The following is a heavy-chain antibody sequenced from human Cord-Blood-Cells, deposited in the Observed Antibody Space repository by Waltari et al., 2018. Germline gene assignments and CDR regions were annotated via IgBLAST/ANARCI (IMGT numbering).Heavy chain of an antibody. CDR3: ARRGRDSGSYYFDY. J-gene: IGHJ4*02. Sequence: QLQLQESGPGLVKPSETLSLTCTVSGGSISSSSYYWGWIRQPPGKGLEWIGSIYYSGSTYYTPSLKSRVTISVDTSKNQFSLKLSSVTAADTAVYYCARRGRDSGSYYFDYWGQGTLVTVSS. CDR2: IYYSGST. D-gene: IGHD1-26*01. CDR1: GGSISSSSYY. V-gene: IGHV4-39*07.